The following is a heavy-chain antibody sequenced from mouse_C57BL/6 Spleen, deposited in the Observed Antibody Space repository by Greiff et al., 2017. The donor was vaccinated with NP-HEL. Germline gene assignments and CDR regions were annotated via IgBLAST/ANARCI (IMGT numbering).Heavy chain of an antibody. J-gene: IGHJ3*01. V-gene: IGHV7-1*01. D-gene: IGHD4-1*01. CDR3: ARDAWTGRFAY. CDR1: GFTFSDFY. CDR2: SRNKANDYTT. Sequence: EVQLVESGGGLVQSGRSLRLSCATSGFTFSDFYMEWVRQAPGKGLEWIAASRNKANDYTTEYSASVKGRFIVSRDTSQSILYLQMNALRAEDTAIYYCARDAWTGRFAYWGQGTLVTVSA.